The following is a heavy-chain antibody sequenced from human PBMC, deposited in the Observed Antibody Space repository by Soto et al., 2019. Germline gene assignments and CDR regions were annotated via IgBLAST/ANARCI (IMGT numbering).Heavy chain of an antibody. Sequence: GGSLRLSCAASGFTFSTYEMNWVRQAPGKGLEWASYISSSGDTMYYADSVKGRFTISRDNAKNSLYLQMNSVRAEDTAVYYCANRPGGGGGFDFWGQGTMVTVAS. CDR1: GFTFSTYE. CDR2: ISSSGDTM. D-gene: IGHD3-10*01. CDR3: ANRPGGGGGFDF. J-gene: IGHJ3*01. V-gene: IGHV3-48*03.